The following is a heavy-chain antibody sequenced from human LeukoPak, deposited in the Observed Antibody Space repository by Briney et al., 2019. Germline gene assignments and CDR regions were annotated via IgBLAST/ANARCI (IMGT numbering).Heavy chain of an antibody. V-gene: IGHV4-34*01. CDR3: ARRVVRGVNFDY. CDR2: INHSGGT. CDR1: GGSFSGYY. J-gene: IGHJ4*02. Sequence: SETLSLTCAVYGGSFSGYYWSWIRQPPGKGLEWIGEINHSGGTNYNPSLKSRVTISVDTSKNQFSLKLSSVTAADTAVYYCARRVVRGVNFDYWGQGTLVTVSS. D-gene: IGHD3-10*01.